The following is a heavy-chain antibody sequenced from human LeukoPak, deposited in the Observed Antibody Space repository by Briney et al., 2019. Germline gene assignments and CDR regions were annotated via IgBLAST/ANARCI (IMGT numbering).Heavy chain of an antibody. V-gene: IGHV3-7*01. J-gene: IGHJ4*02. CDR3: ASSIMITFGGVPDY. CDR1: GLTFSSYW. CDR2: IKQDGSEK. Sequence: GGSLRLSCAASGLTFSSYWMSWVRQAPAKGLEWVANIKQDGSEKYYVDSVKGRFTISRDNAKNSLYLQMNSLRAEDTAVYYCASSIMITFGGVPDYWGQGTLVTVSS. D-gene: IGHD3-16*01.